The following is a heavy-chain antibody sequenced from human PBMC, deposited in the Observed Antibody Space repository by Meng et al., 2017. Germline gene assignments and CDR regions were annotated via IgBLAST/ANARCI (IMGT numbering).Heavy chain of an antibody. D-gene: IGHD4-11*01. J-gene: IGHJ4*02. CDR3: ARDDYSNYLPFDY. Sequence: QLVQYGVSVRKPWSAVKFPCKASGGPFSSYAISWVRQAPGQGLEWMGGIIPIFGTANYAQKFQGRVTITADESTSTAYMELSSLRSEDTAVYYCARDDYSNYLPFDYWGQGTLVTVSS. V-gene: IGHV1-69*01. CDR1: GGPFSSYA. CDR2: IIPIFGTA.